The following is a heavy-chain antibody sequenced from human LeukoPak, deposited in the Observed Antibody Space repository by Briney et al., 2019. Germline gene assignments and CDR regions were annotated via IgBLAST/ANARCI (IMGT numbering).Heavy chain of an antibody. V-gene: IGHV4-59*01. CDR3: ARAGNRFDP. CDR2: IYYSGST. Sequence: SETLSLTCTVSGGSISSYYWSWIRQPPGKGLEWIGYIYYSGSTNYNPSLKSRVTISVDTSKNQFSLKLSSVTAADTAVYYCARAGNRFDPWGQGTLVTVSS. J-gene: IGHJ5*02. CDR1: GGSISSYY.